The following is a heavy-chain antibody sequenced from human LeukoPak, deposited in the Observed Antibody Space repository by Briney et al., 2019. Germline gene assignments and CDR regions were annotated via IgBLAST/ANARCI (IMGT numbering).Heavy chain of an antibody. J-gene: IGHJ3*02. D-gene: IGHD5-24*01. CDR1: GGSFSGYY. CDR2: INHSGST. CDR3: ARERDGYNYGAFDI. Sequence: SETLSLTCGVYGGSFSGYYWTWIRQSPGMGLEWIGEINHSGSTNYNPSLKSRVTISVDTSKNQFSLKLSSVTAADTAVCYCARERDGYNYGAFDIWGQGTMVTVSS. V-gene: IGHV4-34*01.